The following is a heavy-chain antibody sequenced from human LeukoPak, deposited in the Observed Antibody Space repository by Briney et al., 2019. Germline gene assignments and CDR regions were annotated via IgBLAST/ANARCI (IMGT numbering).Heavy chain of an antibody. CDR1: GGSISSGSYY. Sequence: SETLSLACTVSGGSISSGSYYWGWIRQPPGKGLEWIGTIYYSGSTYYNPSLKSRVSISEDTSKNQFSLKLSSVTAADTAVYYCARSGYCSGGSCYGAFDPWGQGTLVTVSS. CDR2: IYYSGST. D-gene: IGHD2-15*01. CDR3: ARSGYCSGGSCYGAFDP. V-gene: IGHV4-39*01. J-gene: IGHJ5*02.